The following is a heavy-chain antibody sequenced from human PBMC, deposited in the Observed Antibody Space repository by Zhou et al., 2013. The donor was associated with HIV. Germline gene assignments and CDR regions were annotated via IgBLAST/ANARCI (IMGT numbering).Heavy chain of an antibody. J-gene: IGHJ3*02. Sequence: QVQLVQSGAEVKKPGASVKVSCKASGYTFTSYAMHWVRQAPGQRLEWMGWINAGNGNTKYSQKFQGRVTITRDTSASTAYMELSSLRSEDTAVYYCARSGTTGTVWNAFDIWGQGTMVTVSS. CDR1: GYTFTSYA. CDR3: ARSGTTGTVWNAFDI. CDR2: INAGNGNT. V-gene: IGHV1-3*01. D-gene: IGHD1-1*01.